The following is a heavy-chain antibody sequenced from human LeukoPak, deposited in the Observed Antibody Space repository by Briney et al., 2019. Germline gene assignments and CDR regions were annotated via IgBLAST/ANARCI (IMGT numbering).Heavy chain of an antibody. D-gene: IGHD6-6*01. V-gene: IGHV4-39*07. CDR3: ARESSSSRYFMDV. Sequence: PSETLSLTCSVSGGSTSTSTSYWGWVRQTPGKGLEWIGSIHYSGSTYKNPSLKSRVTISMDTSRSQFSLKVTSLTAADSAVYFCARESSSSRYFMDVWGRGTTVTVSS. J-gene: IGHJ6*03. CDR2: IHYSGST. CDR1: GGSTSTSTSY.